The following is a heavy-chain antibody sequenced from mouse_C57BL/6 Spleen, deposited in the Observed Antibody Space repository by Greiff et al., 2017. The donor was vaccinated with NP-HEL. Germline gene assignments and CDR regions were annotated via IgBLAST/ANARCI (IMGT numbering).Heavy chain of an antibody. V-gene: IGHV1-15*01. J-gene: IGHJ4*01. CDR2: IDPETGGT. CDR1: GYTFTDYE. D-gene: IGHD2-12*01. CDR3: TRGRRNYAMDY. Sequence: VQLQQSGAELVRPGASVTLSCKASGYTFTDYEMHWVKQTPVHGLEWIGAIDPETGGTAYNQKFKGKAILTADKSSSTAYMELRSLTSEDSAVYYCTRGRRNYAMDYWGQGTSVTVSS.